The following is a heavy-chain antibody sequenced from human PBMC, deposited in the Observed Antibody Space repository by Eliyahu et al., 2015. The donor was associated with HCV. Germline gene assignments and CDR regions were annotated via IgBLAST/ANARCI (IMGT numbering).Heavy chain of an antibody. J-gene: IGHJ5*02. CDR3: ARTPLEKRVGWFDP. CDR2: VSYSGST. Sequence: QVQLQESGPGLVKPSETLSLTCTVXGGSISSYYWSWFRHPPGKGLEGIGYVSYSGSTIYNPSLKSRVTMSVNTSKSQFSLKLTFVTAADTAVYYCARTPLEKRVGWFDPWGQGTLVTVSS. V-gene: IGHV4-59*13. CDR1: GGSISSYY. D-gene: IGHD1-1*01.